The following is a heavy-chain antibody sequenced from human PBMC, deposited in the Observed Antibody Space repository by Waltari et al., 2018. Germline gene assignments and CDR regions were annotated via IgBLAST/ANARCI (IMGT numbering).Heavy chain of an antibody. V-gene: IGHV3-74*01. CDR3: ARDLDWVLFDS. D-gene: IGHD3-9*01. Sequence: EVQLVESGGDFVQPGGSLRPSCAASGSSFGNYWMHWARQAPGKGLVWVSRIKYDGSTRAYADSVKGRFTNSRDNARNTLFLQMSGLRAEDTAVYYCARDLDWVLFDSWGQGTLVTVSS. J-gene: IGHJ4*02. CDR2: IKYDGSTR. CDR1: GSSFGNYW.